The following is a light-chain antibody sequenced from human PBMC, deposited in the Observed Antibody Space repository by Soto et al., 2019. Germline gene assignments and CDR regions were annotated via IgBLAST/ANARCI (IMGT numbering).Light chain of an antibody. Sequence: QSALTQPASVSGSPGQSITISCTGTSSDVGSYNLVSWYQQHPGKAPKLMIYEGSKRPSGVSNRFCGSKSVNTASLTISGLQAEDGADYYCCSHAGSSTVVFGGGTKLTVL. CDR3: CSHAGSSTVV. CDR2: EGS. CDR1: SSDVGSYNL. J-gene: IGLJ2*01. V-gene: IGLV2-23*01.